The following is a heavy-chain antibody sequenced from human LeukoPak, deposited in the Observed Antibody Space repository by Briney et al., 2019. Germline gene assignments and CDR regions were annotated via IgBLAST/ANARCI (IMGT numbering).Heavy chain of an antibody. J-gene: IGHJ3*02. CDR2: ISWNSGSI. CDR1: GFTFGDYA. D-gene: IGHD3-9*01. CDR3: ARSSPYFDWLLYMAAFDI. Sequence: GGPLRLSCAASGFTFGDYAMHWVRQAPGKGLEWVSGISWNSGSIGYADSVKGRFTISRDNAKNSLYLQMNSLRAEDTALYYCARSSPYFDWLLYMAAFDIWGQGTMVTVSS. V-gene: IGHV3-9*01.